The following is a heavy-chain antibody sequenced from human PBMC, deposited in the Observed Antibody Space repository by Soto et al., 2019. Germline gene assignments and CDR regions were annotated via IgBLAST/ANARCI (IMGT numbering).Heavy chain of an antibody. CDR3: ARGMDIVATIGFDS. CDR1: GFRFSDYE. D-gene: IGHD5-12*01. Sequence: EVQLMESGGGLVQPGGTLRLSCATSGFRFSDYEMNWVRQAPGKGLEWVAYILSIGTTIYYTDSVKGRFTISRDNTKKLLYLQMSSLRVEDTGVYYCARGMDIVATIGFDSWGQGTMVTVSS. V-gene: IGHV3-48*03. CDR2: ILSIGTTI. J-gene: IGHJ4*02.